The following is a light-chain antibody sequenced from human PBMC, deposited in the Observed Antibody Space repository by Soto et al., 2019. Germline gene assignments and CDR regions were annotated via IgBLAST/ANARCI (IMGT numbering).Light chain of an antibody. CDR1: NIGSKS. V-gene: IGLV3-21*02. Sequence: SYELTQPPSVSVAPGQTARISCGGHNIGSKSVHWFQLKPGQAPFLVVYDNSDRPSGIPERFSGSNSGNTATLTISRVEAGDEADYYCQVWHSSGVVFGAGTKVTVL. CDR2: DNS. J-gene: IGLJ1*01. CDR3: QVWHSSGVV.